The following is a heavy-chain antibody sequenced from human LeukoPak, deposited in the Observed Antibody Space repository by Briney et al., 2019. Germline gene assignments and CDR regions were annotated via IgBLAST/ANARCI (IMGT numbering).Heavy chain of an antibody. Sequence: ASVKVSCKASGYTFTSYGISWVRQAPGQGLEWMGIINPSGGSTSYAQKFQGRVTMTRDTSTSTVYMELSSLRSEDTAVYYCARDLVVPSGSYAFDIWGQGTMVTVSS. D-gene: IGHD1-26*01. J-gene: IGHJ3*02. CDR3: ARDLVVPSGSYAFDI. CDR2: INPSGGST. CDR1: GYTFTSYG. V-gene: IGHV1-46*01.